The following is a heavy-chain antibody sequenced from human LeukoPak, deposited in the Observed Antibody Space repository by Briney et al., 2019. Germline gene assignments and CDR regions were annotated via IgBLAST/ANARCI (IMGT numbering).Heavy chain of an antibody. CDR1: GGSITSYY. J-gene: IGHJ5*02. CDR3: ARLLNGFTIFGVVKGPWFDP. CDR2: IYYSGST. Sequence: SETLSLTCTVSGGSITSYYWSWIRQPPGKGLEWIGSIYYSGSTYYNPSLKSRVTISVDTSKNQFSLKLSSVTAADTAVYYCARLLNGFTIFGVVKGPWFDPWGQGTLVTVSS. D-gene: IGHD3-3*01. V-gene: IGHV4-59*05.